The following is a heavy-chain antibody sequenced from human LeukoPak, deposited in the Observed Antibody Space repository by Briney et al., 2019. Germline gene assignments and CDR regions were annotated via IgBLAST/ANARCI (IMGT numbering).Heavy chain of an antibody. CDR3: ARDWSAAVYAPFDS. D-gene: IGHD2-8*01. CDR1: GFSFNTFA. Sequence: GGSLRLSCAASGFSFNTFAMHWVRQAPDKGLEWVAVISDDGSKKYHADSVKGRFSIPRDNSENTLYLQMESLRNEDTAVYYCARDWSAAVYAPFDSWGQGTLVTVSS. J-gene: IGHJ4*02. V-gene: IGHV3-30-3*01. CDR2: ISDDGSKK.